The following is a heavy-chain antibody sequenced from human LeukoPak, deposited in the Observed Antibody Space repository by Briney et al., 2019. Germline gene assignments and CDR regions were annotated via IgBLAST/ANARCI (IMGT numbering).Heavy chain of an antibody. CDR3: ARGGYYDFWSGTTLDY. CDR2: INHSGST. Sequence: SETLSLTCSVSGGSISSNYYYWGWIRQPPGKGLEWIGEINHSGSTNYNPSLKSRVTISVDTSKNQFSLKLSSVTAADTAVYYCARGGYYDFWSGTTLDYWGQGTLVTVSS. J-gene: IGHJ4*02. D-gene: IGHD3-3*01. V-gene: IGHV4-39*07. CDR1: GGSISSNYYY.